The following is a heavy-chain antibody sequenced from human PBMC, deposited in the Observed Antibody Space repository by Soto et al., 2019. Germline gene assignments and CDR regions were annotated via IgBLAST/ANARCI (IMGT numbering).Heavy chain of an antibody. CDR1: GFTFSSYA. Sequence: GGALILSCAGSGFTFSSYAMHWVRQAPGKGLAWVAVISYDGSNKYYADSVKGRFTISRDNSKNTLYLQMNSLRAEDTAVYYCARSQGVFDIWGQGTMVTVSS. CDR3: ARSQGVFDI. CDR2: ISYDGSNK. V-gene: IGHV3-30-3*01. J-gene: IGHJ3*02.